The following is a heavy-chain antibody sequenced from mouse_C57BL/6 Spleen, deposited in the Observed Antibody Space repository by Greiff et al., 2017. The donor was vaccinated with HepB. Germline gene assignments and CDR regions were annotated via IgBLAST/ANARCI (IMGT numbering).Heavy chain of an antibody. CDR2: INYDGSST. CDR3: ARGSNYAMDY. D-gene: IGHD6-1*01. Sequence: EVKLMESEGGLVQPGSSMKLSCTASGFTFSDYYMAWVRQVPEKGLEWVANINYDGSSTYYLDSLKSRFIISRDNAKNILYLQMSSLKSEDTATYYCARGSNYAMDYWGQGTSVTVSS. CDR1: GFTFSDYY. V-gene: IGHV5-16*01. J-gene: IGHJ4*01.